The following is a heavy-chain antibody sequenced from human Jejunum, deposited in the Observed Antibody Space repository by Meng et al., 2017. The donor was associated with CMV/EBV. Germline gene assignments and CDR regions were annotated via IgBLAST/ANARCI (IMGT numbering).Heavy chain of an antibody. CDR3: AKESGQYQMLSYYGLDV. CDR2: IRRCRGDR. CDR1: LHRFG. V-gene: IGHV3-23*01. D-gene: IGHD2-2*01. J-gene: IGHJ6*02. Sequence: LHRFGLPWVRPAPGTGLEWVSVIRRCRGDRNYAAAVKGRFTISRDNSKNTLYLEMSSLRAEDTAIYYCAKESGQYQMLSYYGLDVWGQGTTVTVSS.